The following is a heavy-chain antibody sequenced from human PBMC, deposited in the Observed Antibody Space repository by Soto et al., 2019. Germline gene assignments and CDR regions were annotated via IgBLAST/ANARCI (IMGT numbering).Heavy chain of an antibody. V-gene: IGHV4-30-2*01. CDR2: IYHSGST. CDR3: ARAGAGYGDDNWFDP. D-gene: IGHD4-17*01. Sequence: QLQLQESGSGLVEPSQTLSLTCSVSGDSISNGDYAWSWIRQPPGKGLEWIGYIYHSGSTYSNPSLTSRVIMSVDSSKNQFALKLTSVTAADTAVYYCARAGAGYGDDNWFDPWGQGTLVTVSS. J-gene: IGHJ5*02. CDR1: GDSISNGDYA.